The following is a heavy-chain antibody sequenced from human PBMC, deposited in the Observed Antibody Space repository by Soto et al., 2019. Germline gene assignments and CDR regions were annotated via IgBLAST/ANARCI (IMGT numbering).Heavy chain of an antibody. D-gene: IGHD3-10*02. Sequence: GGSLRLSCVGSGFIFSNNGRHWVRQTPGKGLEWVAFLSYDGSETFYADSVKGRFTVSRDNSKNTLFLHMRNLRRDDTAVYYCSIVRVADSALDHWGQGTLVTVYS. J-gene: IGHJ4*02. V-gene: IGHV3-30*03. CDR3: SIVRVADSALDH. CDR2: LSYDGSET. CDR1: GFIFSNNG.